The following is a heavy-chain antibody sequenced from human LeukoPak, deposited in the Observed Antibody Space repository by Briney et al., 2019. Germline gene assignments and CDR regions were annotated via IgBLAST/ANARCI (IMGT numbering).Heavy chain of an antibody. D-gene: IGHD4-17*01. CDR3: ARGRSTTVTTSFQH. J-gene: IGHJ1*01. CDR2: ISAYNGDT. Sequence: ASVKVSCKASGYTFTSYGFSWVRQAPGQGLEWMGWISAYNGDTNSAQKLQGRVTMTTDTSTSTAYMELRNLRSDDTAVYYCARGRSTTVTTSFQHWGQGTLVTVSS. CDR1: GYTFTSYG. V-gene: IGHV1-18*01.